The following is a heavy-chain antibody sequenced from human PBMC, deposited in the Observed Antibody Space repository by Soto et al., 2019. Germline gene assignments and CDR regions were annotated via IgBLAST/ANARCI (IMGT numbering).Heavy chain of an antibody. D-gene: IGHD2-2*01. J-gene: IGHJ5*02. CDR1: GYAFTSYG. CDR3: ARAGGYCSSTSCPQPAWFDP. Sequence: ASVKVSCKASGYAFTSYGISWVRQAPGQGLEWMGWISAYNGNTNYAQRLQGRVTMTTDTSTSTAYMELRSLRSDDTAVYYCARAGGYCSSTSCPQPAWFDPWGQGTLVTVSS. CDR2: ISAYNGNT. V-gene: IGHV1-18*01.